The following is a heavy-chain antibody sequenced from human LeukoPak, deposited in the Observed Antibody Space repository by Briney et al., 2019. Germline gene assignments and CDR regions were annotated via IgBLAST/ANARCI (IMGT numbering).Heavy chain of an antibody. CDR1: GGSFSGYY. D-gene: IGHD4-17*01. V-gene: IGHV4-34*01. J-gene: IGHJ2*01. CDR3: ASRLEHDYGDYETPWYFDL. CDR2: INHSGYT. Sequence: SETLSLTCAVYGGSFSGYYWNWIRQPPGKGLEWIGEINHSGYTNYNVSLKSRVTISVDTSKNQFSLKLSSVTAADTAVYYCASRLEHDYGDYETPWYFDLWGRGTLVTVSS.